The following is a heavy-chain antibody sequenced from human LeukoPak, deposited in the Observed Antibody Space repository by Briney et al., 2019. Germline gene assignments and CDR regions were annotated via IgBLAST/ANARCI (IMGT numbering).Heavy chain of an antibody. V-gene: IGHV1-2*02. CDR3: ARAHLIAAPGYNWFDP. CDR2: INPNSGGT. Sequence: GASVKVSCKASGGTFSSYAISWVRQAPGQGLEWMGWINPNSGGTNYAQKFQGRVTMTRDTSINTAYMELSSLRSDDTAVFYCARAHLIAAPGYNWFDPWGQGTLVTVSS. D-gene: IGHD6-13*01. J-gene: IGHJ5*02. CDR1: GGTFSSYA.